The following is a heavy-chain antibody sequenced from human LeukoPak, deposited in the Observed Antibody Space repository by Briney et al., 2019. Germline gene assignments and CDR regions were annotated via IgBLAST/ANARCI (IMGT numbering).Heavy chain of an antibody. CDR1: GYTFTNYG. V-gene: IGHV1-18*04. Sequence: ASVKVSCKASGYTFTNYGISWVRQTPGEGLEWMGWINAYPGKTNYAQKFQGRVTMTTDTSTSTAYMELRNLRSDDTAVYYCATQAGGYSSGWYQFHFDYWGQGTLVTVSS. J-gene: IGHJ4*02. CDR3: ATQAGGYSSGWYQFHFDY. CDR2: INAYPGKT. D-gene: IGHD6-19*01.